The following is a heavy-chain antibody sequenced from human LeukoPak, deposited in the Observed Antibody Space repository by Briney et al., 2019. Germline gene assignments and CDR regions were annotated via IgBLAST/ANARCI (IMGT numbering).Heavy chain of an antibody. J-gene: IGHJ4*02. Sequence: SETLSLTCTVSVGSISSYYWNWIRQPPGKGLEWIGYIYYSGSTNYNPSLKSRVTISVDTSKNQFSLKLSSVTAADTAVYYCARSEYDSSGYHPYDYWGQGTLVTVSS. CDR3: ARSEYDSSGYHPYDY. D-gene: IGHD3-22*01. CDR1: VGSISSYY. CDR2: IYYSGST. V-gene: IGHV4-59*08.